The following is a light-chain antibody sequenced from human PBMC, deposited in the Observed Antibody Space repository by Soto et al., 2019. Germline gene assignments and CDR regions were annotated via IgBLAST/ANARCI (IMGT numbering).Light chain of an antibody. Sequence: AIQLTQSPSSLSASVGDRVTITCRASQDISSSLAWYQQKAGKAPKLLIYCASILQSGVPSGFFGSRVWTDFTLTISSLRAEDFAIDFCQQTKSYPSTFGGGTKVDIK. CDR1: QDISSS. CDR3: QQTKSYPST. V-gene: IGKV1-13*02. CDR2: CAS. J-gene: IGKJ4*01.